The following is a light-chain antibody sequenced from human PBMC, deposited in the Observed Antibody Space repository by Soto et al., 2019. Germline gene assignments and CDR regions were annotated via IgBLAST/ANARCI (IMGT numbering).Light chain of an antibody. CDR1: QSVGTD. CDR2: GES. CDR3: HQYNDWPRFT. J-gene: IGKJ3*01. Sequence: EIVMTQSPATLSVSPGERATLSCRASQSVGTDLAWYQQKPGQAPRRLIYGESTRATGIPARFSGSGSGTEFTLTINSLQSEDLAVYYCHQYNDWPRFTFGPGTKVEIK. V-gene: IGKV3-15*01.